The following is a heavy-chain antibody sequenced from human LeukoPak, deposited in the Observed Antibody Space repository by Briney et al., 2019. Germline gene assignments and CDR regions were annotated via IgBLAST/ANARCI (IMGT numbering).Heavy chain of an antibody. Sequence: GRSLRLSCAASGFTFTSYGMHWVRQAPGKGLEWVGVILYDGTMQYYADSVKGRFIISRDNSRNTLYLQMNTLKPEDTAVYYCAGDPRGPTGYDSSARDSFDYWGQGTLVTVSS. J-gene: IGHJ4*02. CDR2: ILYDGTMQ. D-gene: IGHD3-22*01. V-gene: IGHV3-30*03. CDR1: GFTFTSYG. CDR3: AGDPRGPTGYDSSARDSFDY.